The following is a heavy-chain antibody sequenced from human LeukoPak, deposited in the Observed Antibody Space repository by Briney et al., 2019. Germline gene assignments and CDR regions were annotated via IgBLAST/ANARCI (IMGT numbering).Heavy chain of an antibody. CDR1: GGSYSGYY. Sequence: SETLSLTCAVYGGSYSGYYWSWIRQPPGKGLEWIGEINHSGSTNYNPSLKSRVTISVDTSKNQFSLILSSVTAADTAVYYCAREDSLYAMDVWGQGTTVTVSS. CDR2: INHSGST. D-gene: IGHD2-15*01. J-gene: IGHJ6*02. V-gene: IGHV4-34*01. CDR3: AREDSLYAMDV.